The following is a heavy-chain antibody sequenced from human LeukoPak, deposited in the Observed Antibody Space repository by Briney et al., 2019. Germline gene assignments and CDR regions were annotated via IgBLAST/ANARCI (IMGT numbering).Heavy chain of an antibody. CDR1: GYSFTSYW. J-gene: IGHJ3*02. CDR2: IYPGDSDT. Sequence: GASLKISCKGSGYSFTSYWSGWVRQMPGKGLEWMGIIYPGDSDTRYSPSFQGQVTISADKSISTAYLQWSSLKASDTAMYYCARQETYYYDSSGYADAFDIWGQGTMVTVSS. V-gene: IGHV5-51*01. CDR3: ARQETYYYDSSGYADAFDI. D-gene: IGHD3-22*01.